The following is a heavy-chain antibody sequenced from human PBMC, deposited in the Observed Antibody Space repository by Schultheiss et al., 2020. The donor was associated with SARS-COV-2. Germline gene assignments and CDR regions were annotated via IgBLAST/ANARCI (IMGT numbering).Heavy chain of an antibody. V-gene: IGHV1-8*01. CDR2: MNPNSGNT. J-gene: IGHJ6*02. Sequence: ASVKVSCKASGYTFTSYDINWLRQATGQGLEWMGWMNPNSGNTGYAQKFQGRVTMTRNTSISTAYMELSSLRSEDTAVYYCARDRDGYDVYYYYYGMDVWGQGTTVTVSS. CDR3: ARDRDGYDVYYYYYGMDV. D-gene: IGHD5-24*01. CDR1: GYTFTSYD.